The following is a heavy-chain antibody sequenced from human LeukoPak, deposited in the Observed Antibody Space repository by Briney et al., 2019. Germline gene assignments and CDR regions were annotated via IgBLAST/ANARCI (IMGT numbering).Heavy chain of an antibody. J-gene: IGHJ4*01. CDR1: ADSIKTYY. V-gene: IGHV4-59*01. CDR3: ASGESRNYYYFDY. Sequence: SETLSLTCAVSADSIKTYYWSWVRQPPGKGLEWIGYTYYSGSTNYNPSLKSRVTISVDTSKNQFSLKLTSVTAADTAVYFCASGESRNYYYFDYWGHGILVTVSS. D-gene: IGHD3-10*01. CDR2: TYYSGST.